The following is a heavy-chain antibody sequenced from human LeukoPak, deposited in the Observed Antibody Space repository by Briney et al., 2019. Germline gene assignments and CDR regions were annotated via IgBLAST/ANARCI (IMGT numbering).Heavy chain of an antibody. CDR1: GYTFTGYY. J-gene: IGHJ3*02. D-gene: IGHD5-18*01. Sequence: ASVKVSCKASGYTFTGYYMHWVRQAPGQGLEWMGIINPSGGSTSYAQKFQGRVTMTRDTSTSTVYMELSSLRSEDTAVYYCARGGYSYGAHDAFDIWGQGTMVTVSS. V-gene: IGHV1-46*01. CDR3: ARGGYSYGAHDAFDI. CDR2: INPSGGST.